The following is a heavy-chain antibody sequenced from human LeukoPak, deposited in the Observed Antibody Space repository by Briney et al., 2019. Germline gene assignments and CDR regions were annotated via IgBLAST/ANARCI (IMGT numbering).Heavy chain of an antibody. CDR1: GFTVSSNY. J-gene: IGHJ4*02. V-gene: IGHV3-53*05. D-gene: IGHD4-17*01. Sequence: GGSLRLSCAASGFTVSSNYMNWVRQAPGKGLEWVSVIYSGGSIYHADSVKGRFTISRDNSKNTLYLQMDSLRPEDTAVFYCAKDGGDYGDIRYWGQGTLVTVPS. CDR2: IYSGGSI. CDR3: AKDGGDYGDIRY.